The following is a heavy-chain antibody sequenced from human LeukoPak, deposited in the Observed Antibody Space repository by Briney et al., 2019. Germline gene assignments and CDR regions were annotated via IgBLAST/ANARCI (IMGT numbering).Heavy chain of an antibody. CDR3: ARAGRITMIVVDRPWLFDL. D-gene: IGHD3-22*01. V-gene: IGHV4-59*01. Sequence: ASETLSLTCTVSGGSISSYYWNWIRQPPGKGREWIGYIYYSGSTNYNPSLKSRVTISVDTSKNQFSLKLSSVTAADTAVYYCARAGRITMIVVDRPWLFDLWGRGTLVTVSS. J-gene: IGHJ2*01. CDR1: GGSISSYY. CDR2: IYYSGST.